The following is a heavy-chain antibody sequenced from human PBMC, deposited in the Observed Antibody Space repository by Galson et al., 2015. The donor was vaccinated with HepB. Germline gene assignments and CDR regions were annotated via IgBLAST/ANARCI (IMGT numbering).Heavy chain of an antibody. J-gene: IGHJ4*02. V-gene: IGHV1-8*01. CDR1: GYTFTSYD. CDR2: MNPNSGNT. CDR3: ARVDSGSYSSPQDY. Sequence: SVKVSCKASGYTFTSYDINWVRQATGQGLEWMGWMNPNSGNTGYAQKFQGRVTMTRNTSISTAYMELSSLRSEDTAVYYCARVDSGSYSSPQDYWGQGTLVTVSS. D-gene: IGHD1-26*01.